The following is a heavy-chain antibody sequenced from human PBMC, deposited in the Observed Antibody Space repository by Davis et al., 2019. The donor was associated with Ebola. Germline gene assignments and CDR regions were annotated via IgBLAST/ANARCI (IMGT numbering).Heavy chain of an antibody. J-gene: IGHJ6*02. CDR3: ARDAYCTGGVCYTTGCYYYGMDV. CDR2: ISAYNGNT. Sequence: ASVKVSCKASGYTFTSYGISWVRQAPGQGLEWMGWISAYNGNTNYAQKLQGRVTMTPDTSTSTAYMELRSLRSDDTAVYYCARDAYCTGGVCYTTGCYYYGMDVWGQGTTVTVSS. D-gene: IGHD2-8*02. V-gene: IGHV1-18*01. CDR1: GYTFTSYG.